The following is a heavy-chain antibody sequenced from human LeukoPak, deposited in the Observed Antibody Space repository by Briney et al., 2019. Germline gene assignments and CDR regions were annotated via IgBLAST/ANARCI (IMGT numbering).Heavy chain of an antibody. D-gene: IGHD2-21*01. CDR2: IKQHGSEK. Sequence: GGSLRLSCAASGFTFSSYWMSWVRQAPGKGLEWVANIKQHGSEKYYVDSVKGRFTVSRDNAKNSLYLQMNSLRAEDTAVYYCARDPRYRGGLEAPFDYWGQGTLVTVSS. J-gene: IGHJ4*02. V-gene: IGHV3-7*01. CDR3: ARDPRYRGGLEAPFDY. CDR1: GFTFSSYW.